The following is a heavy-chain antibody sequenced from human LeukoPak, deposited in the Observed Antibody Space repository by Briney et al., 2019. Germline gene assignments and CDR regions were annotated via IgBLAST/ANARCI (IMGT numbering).Heavy chain of an antibody. V-gene: IGHV3-23*01. Sequence: GGSLRLSCAASGFIFRNYAMSWVRQAPGKGLEWVSAVTGSGDTTYYADSVKGRFTISRDNSKNTLYVEMNTLRAEDTAVYYCAKWGDYDILTGYYVSDFWGQGTLVTVSP. CDR3: AKWGDYDILTGYYVSDF. D-gene: IGHD3-9*01. CDR1: GFIFRNYA. CDR2: VTGSGDTT. J-gene: IGHJ4*02.